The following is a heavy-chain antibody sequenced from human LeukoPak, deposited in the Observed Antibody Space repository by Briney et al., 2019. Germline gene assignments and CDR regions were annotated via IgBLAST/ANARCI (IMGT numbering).Heavy chain of an antibody. CDR3: ARGTAMVTFNY. CDR1: GGSISSYY. CDR2: IYYSGST. V-gene: IGHV4-59*01. J-gene: IGHJ4*02. Sequence: SETLSLTCTVSGGSISSYYWSWLRQPPGKGLEWIGYIYYSGSTNYSPSLTSRVTISIDRSKNQFSLKLSSVTAADTAVYYCARGTAMVTFNYWGQGTLVTVSS. D-gene: IGHD5-18*01.